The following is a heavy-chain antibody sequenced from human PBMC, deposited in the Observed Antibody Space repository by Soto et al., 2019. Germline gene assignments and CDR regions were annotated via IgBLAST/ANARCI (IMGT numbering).Heavy chain of an antibody. D-gene: IGHD6-13*01. Sequence: PGESLKISCRGSGYSFTSYWISCVRQMPGKGLEWMGRIDPSDSYTNYSPSFQGHVTISADQSISTAYLQWSSLKASGTAMYYCARQGSAPPPANTQEDQEQLVREGYYHWFDPWGQGTLVTVSS. CDR3: ARQGSAPPPANTQEDQEQLVREGYYHWFDP. CDR1: GYSFTSYW. J-gene: IGHJ5*02. V-gene: IGHV5-10-1*01. CDR2: IDPSDSYT.